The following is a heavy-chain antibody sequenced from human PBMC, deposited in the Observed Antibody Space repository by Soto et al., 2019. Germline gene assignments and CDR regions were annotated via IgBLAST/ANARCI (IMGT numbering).Heavy chain of an antibody. J-gene: IGHJ5*02. V-gene: IGHV3-33*01. CDR2: IWYDGSNK. CDR3: AREVYCSSTSCANWFDP. D-gene: IGHD2-2*01. Sequence: QVQLVESGGGVVQPGRSLRLSCAASGFTFSSYGMHWVRQAPGKGLEWVAVIWYDGSNKYYADSVKGRFTISRDNSKNTLYLQMNSLRAEDTAGYYCAREVYCSSTSCANWFDPWGQGTLVTVSS. CDR1: GFTFSSYG.